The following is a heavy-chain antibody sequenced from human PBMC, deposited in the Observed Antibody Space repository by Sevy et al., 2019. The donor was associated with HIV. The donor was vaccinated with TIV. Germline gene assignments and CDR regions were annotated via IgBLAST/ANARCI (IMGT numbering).Heavy chain of an antibody. CDR2: ISYDGSNK. V-gene: IGHV3-30-3*01. CDR3: ARWGRDYYDSSGYYGGFDY. CDR1: GFTFSSYA. D-gene: IGHD3-22*01. J-gene: IGHJ4*02. Sequence: GGSLRLSCAASGFTFSSYAMHWVRQAPGKGLEWVAVISYDGSNKYYAVSVKGRFTISRDNSKNTLYLQMNSLRAEDTAVYYCARWGRDYYDSSGYYGGFDYWGQGTLVTVSS.